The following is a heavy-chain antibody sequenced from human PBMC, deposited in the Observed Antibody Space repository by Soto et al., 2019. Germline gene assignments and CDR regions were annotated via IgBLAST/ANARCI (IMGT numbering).Heavy chain of an antibody. D-gene: IGHD5-12*01. Sequence: GASVKVSCKVSGYTLTVLSMHWVRQAPGKGLEWMGGFDPEDGETIYAQKFQGRVTMTEDTSTDTAYMELSSLRSEDTAVYYCATVPLYSGYGKECDYWGQGTLVTVSS. CDR2: FDPEDGET. V-gene: IGHV1-24*01. CDR1: GYTLTVLS. CDR3: ATVPLYSGYGKECDY. J-gene: IGHJ4*02.